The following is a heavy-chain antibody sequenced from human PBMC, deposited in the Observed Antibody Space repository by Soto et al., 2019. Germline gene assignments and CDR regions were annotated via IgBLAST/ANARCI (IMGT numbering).Heavy chain of an antibody. Sequence: ASVKVSCKASGYTFTGYYMHWVRQAPGQGLEWMGRINPNRGGTNYAQKFQGWVTMTRDTSISTAYMELSRLRSEDTAVYYCARVPDQYSSGWYVAFDIWGQGTMVTVSS. V-gene: IGHV1-2*04. CDR2: INPNRGGT. CDR1: GYTFTGYY. J-gene: IGHJ3*02. CDR3: ARVPDQYSSGWYVAFDI. D-gene: IGHD6-19*01.